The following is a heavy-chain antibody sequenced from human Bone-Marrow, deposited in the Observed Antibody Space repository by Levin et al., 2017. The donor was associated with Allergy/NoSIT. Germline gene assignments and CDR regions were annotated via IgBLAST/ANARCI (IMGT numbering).Heavy chain of an antibody. J-gene: IGHJ4*02. D-gene: IGHD3-10*01. CDR1: GASIDNFY. Sequence: GSLRLSCIVSGASIDNFYWSWIRQPAGEGLQWIGRISNNGIANYSPSLKSRVSMSVDSSKNQFSLNLVSVTAADTSLYYCVRGRTGAAGDFDSWGQGIRVTVSS. CDR3: VRGRTGAAGDFDS. CDR2: ISNNGIA. V-gene: IGHV4-4*07.